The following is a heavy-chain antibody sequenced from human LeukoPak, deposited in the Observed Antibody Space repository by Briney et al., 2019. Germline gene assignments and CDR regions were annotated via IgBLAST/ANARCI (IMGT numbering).Heavy chain of an antibody. J-gene: IGHJ4*02. Sequence: SETLSLTCTASGGSISSYYWSWIRQPPGKGLEWIGYIYYSGSTNYNPSLKSRVTISVDTSKNQFSLKLSSVTAADTAVYYCARQANRIYSSSQRDFDYWGQGTLVTVSS. CDR3: ARQANRIYSSSQRDFDY. CDR1: GGSISSYY. D-gene: IGHD6-13*01. V-gene: IGHV4-59*01. CDR2: IYYSGST.